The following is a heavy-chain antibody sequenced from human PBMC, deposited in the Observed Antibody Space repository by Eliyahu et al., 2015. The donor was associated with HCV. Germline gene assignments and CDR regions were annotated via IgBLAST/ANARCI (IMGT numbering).Heavy chain of an antibody. J-gene: IGHJ6*02. CDR1: GFPFXSYG. Sequence: QVQLVESGGGVVQPGRSLRLSCXASGFPFXSYGMHWVRQAPGKGLEWVAIISYDGSYKYYADSVKGRFTISRDNSKNTLYLQMNSLRAEDTAVYYCAKALTMIGHYGMDVWGQGTTVTVSS. D-gene: IGHD3-22*01. CDR3: AKALTMIGHYGMDV. V-gene: IGHV3-30*18. CDR2: ISYDGSYK.